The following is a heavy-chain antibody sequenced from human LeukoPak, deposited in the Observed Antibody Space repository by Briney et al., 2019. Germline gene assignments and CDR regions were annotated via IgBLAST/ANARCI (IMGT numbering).Heavy chain of an antibody. Sequence: PGGSLRLSCVASGFSFSMYAMHWVRQAPGKGLQWVAVTSKDGDNTYYADSVKGRFTISRDNSKNTLYLQMNSLRAEDTAVYYCASTLYYYDGDAFDIWGQGTMVTVSS. CDR2: TSKDGDNT. D-gene: IGHD3-22*01. CDR3: ASTLYYYDGDAFDI. CDR1: GFSFSMYA. V-gene: IGHV3-30-3*01. J-gene: IGHJ3*02.